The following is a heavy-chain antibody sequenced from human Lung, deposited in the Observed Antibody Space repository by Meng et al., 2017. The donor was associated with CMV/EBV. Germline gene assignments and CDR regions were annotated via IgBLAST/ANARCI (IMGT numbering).Heavy chain of an antibody. J-gene: IGHJ4*02. CDR1: GGSISSGDYY. D-gene: IGHD4-11*01. CDR3: ARARTTGRYFDY. Sequence: QAQRQGSGPGRVQPSHTPSLTCTVSGGSISSGDYYWSWIRQPPGKGLEWIGYIYYSGSTYYNPSLKSRVTISVDTSKNQFSLKLSSVTAADTAVYHCARARTTGRYFDYWGQGTLVTVSS. V-gene: IGHV4-30-4*01. CDR2: IYYSGST.